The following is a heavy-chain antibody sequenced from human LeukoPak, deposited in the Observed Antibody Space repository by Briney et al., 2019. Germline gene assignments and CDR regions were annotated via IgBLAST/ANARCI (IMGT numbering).Heavy chain of an antibody. J-gene: IGHJ5*02. Sequence: GASVKVSCKASGYTFGTHWMHWVRQAPGQGLEWMAIINPSGDVRSYAQKFQGRVTVTRDMSTRTVYMELSDLRPEDTAVYYCARDYSGEWEQLTGWWFDPRGQGTLVIVSS. V-gene: IGHV1-46*01. CDR2: INPSGDVR. CDR3: ARDYSGEWEQLTGWWFDP. D-gene: IGHD1-26*01. CDR1: GYTFGTHW.